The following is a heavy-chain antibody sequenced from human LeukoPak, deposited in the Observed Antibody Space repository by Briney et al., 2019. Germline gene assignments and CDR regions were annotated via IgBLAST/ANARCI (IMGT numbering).Heavy chain of an antibody. J-gene: IGHJ6*03. CDR3: ARAVVTIFGVPYYMDV. CDR1: GYTFTSYG. Sequence: GASVKVSCKASGYTFTSYGISRVRQAPGQGLEWMGWISAYNGNTNYAQKLQGRVTMTTDTSTSTAYMELRSLRSDDTAVYYCARAVVTIFGVPYYMDVWGKGTTVTVSS. D-gene: IGHD3-3*01. CDR2: ISAYNGNT. V-gene: IGHV1-18*01.